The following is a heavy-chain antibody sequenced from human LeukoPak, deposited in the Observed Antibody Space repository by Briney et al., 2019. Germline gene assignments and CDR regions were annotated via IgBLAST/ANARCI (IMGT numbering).Heavy chain of an antibody. V-gene: IGHV3-15*01. D-gene: IGHD4-17*01. CDR2: IKSKTDGGTT. CDR3: TAGGTVTFDY. CDR1: GLTLSGHW. Sequence: PGGSLRLSCAASGLTLSGHWMHWVCQAPGKGLEWVGRIKSKTDGGTTDYAAPVKGRFTISRDDSKNTLYLQMNSLKTEDTAVYHCTAGGTVTFDYWGQGTLVTVSS. J-gene: IGHJ4*02.